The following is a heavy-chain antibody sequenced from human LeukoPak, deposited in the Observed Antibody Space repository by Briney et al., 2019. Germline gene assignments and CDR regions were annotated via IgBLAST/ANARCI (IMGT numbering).Heavy chain of an antibody. CDR1: GYSISSGYY. J-gene: IGHJ4*02. CDR2: IYHSGST. V-gene: IGHV4-38-2*01. CDR3: ARIRGNYFDY. Sequence: SETLSLTCAVSGYSISSGYYWGWIRQPPGKGLEWIGSIYHSGSTYYNPSLKSRVTISVDTSKNQFSLKLSSVTAADTAVYYCARIRGNYFDYWGQGTLVTVSS.